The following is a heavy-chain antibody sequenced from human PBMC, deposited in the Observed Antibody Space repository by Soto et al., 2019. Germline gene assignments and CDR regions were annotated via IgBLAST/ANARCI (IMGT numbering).Heavy chain of an antibody. V-gene: IGHV4-39*01. CDR3: ARRRGYYYDSSGYDY. D-gene: IGHD3-22*01. CDR1: GFTFSSYA. Sequence: VQLLESGGGLVQPGGSLRLSCAASGFTFSSYAMSWVRQAPGKGLEWIGSIYYSGSTYYNPSLKSRVTISVDTSKNQFSLKLSSVTAADTAVYYCARRRGYYYDSSGYDYWGQGTLVTVSS. CDR2: IYYSGST. J-gene: IGHJ4*02.